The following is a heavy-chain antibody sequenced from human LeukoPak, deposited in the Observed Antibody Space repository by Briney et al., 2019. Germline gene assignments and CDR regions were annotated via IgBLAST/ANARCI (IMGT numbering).Heavy chain of an antibody. CDR1: GFTFSNSA. CDR2: ISDSGGKT. J-gene: IGHJ4*02. CDR3: AKDWSCDY. V-gene: IGHV3-23*01. D-gene: IGHD1-26*01. Sequence: PGGSLRLSWAASGFTFSNSAMTWVRQAPGKGLEWVSAISDSGGKTHYADSVKGRFTISRDNSKNTLYLQMNSLRVEDTAIYYCAKDWSCDYWGQGTLITVSS.